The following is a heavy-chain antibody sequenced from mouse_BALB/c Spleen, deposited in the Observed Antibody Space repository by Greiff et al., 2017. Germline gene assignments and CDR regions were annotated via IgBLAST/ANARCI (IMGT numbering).Heavy chain of an antibody. J-gene: IGHJ3*01. D-gene: IGHD3-1*01. Sequence: QVQLQQSAAELARPGASVKMSCKASGYTFTSYTMHWVKQRPGQGLEWIGYINPSSGYTEYNQKFKDKTTLTADKSSSTAYMQLSSLTSEDSAVYYCARGGYGAWFAYWGQGTLVTVSA. V-gene: IGHV1-4*02. CDR1: GYTFTSYT. CDR3: ARGGYGAWFAY. CDR2: INPSSGYT.